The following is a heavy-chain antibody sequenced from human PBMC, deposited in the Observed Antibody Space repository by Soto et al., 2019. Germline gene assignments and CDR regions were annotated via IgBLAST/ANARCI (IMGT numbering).Heavy chain of an antibody. V-gene: IGHV4-59*01. CDR1: GGSISSYY. J-gene: IGHJ6*02. CDR2: IYYSGST. CDR3: ARYRGSGGFLRGGYYYYGMDV. Sequence: SETLSLTCTVSGGSISSYYWSWIRQPPGKGLECIGYIYYSGSTNYNPSLKSRVTISVDTSKNQFSLKLSSVTAADTAVYYCARYRGSGGFLRGGYYYYGMDVWGQGTTVTVSS. D-gene: IGHD6-19*01.